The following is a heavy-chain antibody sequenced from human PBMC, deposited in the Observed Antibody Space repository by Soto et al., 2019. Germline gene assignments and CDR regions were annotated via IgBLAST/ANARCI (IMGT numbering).Heavy chain of an antibody. CDR3: ARDWDYYDSSGLSYFQH. CDR2: ISAYNGNT. J-gene: IGHJ1*01. Sequence: QVQLVQSGAEVKKPGASVKVSYKASGYTFTSYGISWVRQAPGQGLEWMGWISAYNGNTNYAQKLQGRVTMTTDTSTSTAYMELRSLRSDDTAVYYCARDWDYYDSSGLSYFQHWGQGTLVTVSS. D-gene: IGHD3-22*01. V-gene: IGHV1-18*01. CDR1: GYTFTSYG.